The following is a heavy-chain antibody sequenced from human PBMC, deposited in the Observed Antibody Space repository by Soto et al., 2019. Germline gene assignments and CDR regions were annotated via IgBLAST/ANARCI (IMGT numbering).Heavy chain of an antibody. CDR2: ISNSGGST. Sequence: EVQVLESGGGLVQPGGSLRLSCAASGFTFSNYAMSWVRQAPGKGLEWVSSISNSGGSTYYTDSVKGRFTISRDNSKNTLYLQMNSLRADDTALYYCAKDPGEDTYYFDYWGQGTLVTVSS. D-gene: IGHD3-10*01. CDR3: AKDPGEDTYYFDY. CDR1: GFTFSNYA. V-gene: IGHV3-23*01. J-gene: IGHJ4*02.